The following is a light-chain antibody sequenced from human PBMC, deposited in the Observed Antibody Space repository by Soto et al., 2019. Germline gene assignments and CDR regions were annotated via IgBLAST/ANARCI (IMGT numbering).Light chain of an antibody. J-gene: IGKJ1*01. Sequence: EIVLTQSPGTLSLSPGERATLSCRASQSVSSSYLAWYQHKHGQAPRLLIYGASSRATGIPERFSGSGSGTDFTLTISRLEPEDFAVYYCQQYGSSSWTFGQGTKVDVK. V-gene: IGKV3-20*01. CDR2: GAS. CDR1: QSVSSSY. CDR3: QQYGSSSWT.